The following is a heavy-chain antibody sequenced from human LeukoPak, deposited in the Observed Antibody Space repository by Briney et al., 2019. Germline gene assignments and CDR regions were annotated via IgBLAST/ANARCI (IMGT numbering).Heavy chain of an antibody. Sequence: GRSLRLSCAASGFTFSGSAMHWVRQASGKGLEWVGRIRNKANSYATGYAASVKGRFTISRDDSKNTAYLQMNSLKTEDTAVYYCTRRSEDLTDDTFDIWGQGTMVTVSS. CDR2: IRNKANSYAT. CDR3: TRRSEDLTDDTFDI. J-gene: IGHJ3*02. V-gene: IGHV3-73*01. CDR1: GFTFSGSA. D-gene: IGHD2-15*01.